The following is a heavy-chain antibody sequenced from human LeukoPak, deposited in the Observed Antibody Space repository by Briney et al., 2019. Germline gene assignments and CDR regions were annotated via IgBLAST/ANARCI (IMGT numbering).Heavy chain of an antibody. CDR1: GGSISSSNYY. V-gene: IGHV4-39*01. Sequence: PSETLSLTCTVSGGSISSSNYYWRWIRQPPGKGLVWIGSIYYSGSTYYNPSLKSRVTISVDTSKNQFSLKLSSVTSADTAVYYCARRGYCSSTSCYDYWGQGTLVTVSS. CDR3: ARRGYCSSTSCYDY. J-gene: IGHJ4*02. D-gene: IGHD2-2*01. CDR2: IYYSGST.